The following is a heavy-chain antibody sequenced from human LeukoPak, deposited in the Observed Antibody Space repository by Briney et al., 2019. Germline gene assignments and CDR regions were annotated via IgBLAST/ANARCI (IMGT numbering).Heavy chain of an antibody. J-gene: IGHJ4*02. CDR1: GVTCSRYW. V-gene: IGHV3-74*01. Sequence: GGSLRRSGAASGVTCSRYWRHWVRHAPGKGLVWVSRIKDDGSRTTYADAVKGRFTISRDNAKNTLYLQMNSLSADDTAVYYCVREPYCSGGSCYTSGFDCWGQGTLVTVSS. CDR3: VREPYCSGGSCYTSGFDC. CDR2: IKDDGSRT. D-gene: IGHD2-15*01.